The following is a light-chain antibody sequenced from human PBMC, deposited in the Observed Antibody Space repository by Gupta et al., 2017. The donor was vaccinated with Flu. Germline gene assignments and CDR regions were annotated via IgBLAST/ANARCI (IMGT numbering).Light chain of an antibody. V-gene: IGKV1-39*01. Sequence: DIQMTQSPSSLSASVGDRVTITCRASQSISSYLNWYQQKPGKAPKLLIYAASRWQSGVKSRFSGSGVGKDLDLTNSRRQQEEFASYYCQQSDSNLMSTFGQGTKLDIK. CDR3: QQSDSNLMST. CDR2: AAS. J-gene: IGKJ2*01. CDR1: QSISSY.